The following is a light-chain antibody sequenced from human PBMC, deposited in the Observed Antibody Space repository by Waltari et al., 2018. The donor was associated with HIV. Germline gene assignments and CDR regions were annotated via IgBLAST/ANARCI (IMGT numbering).Light chain of an antibody. CDR3: QHYKNLPIT. CDR2: DAS. V-gene: IGKV1-33*01. Sequence: DIQMTQSPSSLSASVGDRVTITCQANKDISNNLNWYQQKPGKAPNLLIFDASTLQTWVQSRFSGSGSGTDFTLTISSLQPEDVATYYCQHYKNLPITFGQGTRLQIK. CDR1: KDISNN. J-gene: IGKJ5*01.